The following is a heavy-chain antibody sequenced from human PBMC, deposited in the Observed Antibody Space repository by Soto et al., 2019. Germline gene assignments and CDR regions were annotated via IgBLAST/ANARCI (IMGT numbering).Heavy chain of an antibody. J-gene: IGHJ4*02. CDR1: GFTFSDHY. Sequence: GGSLRLSCAASGFTFSDHYMDWVRQAPGKGLEWVGRSRNKANSYTTEYAASVKGRFTVSRDDSQHLLYLQMNSLRAEDTALYYCVILALGKFDFWGQGTLVTVSS. D-gene: IGHD1-26*01. CDR3: VILALGKFDF. CDR2: SRNKANSYTT. V-gene: IGHV3-72*01.